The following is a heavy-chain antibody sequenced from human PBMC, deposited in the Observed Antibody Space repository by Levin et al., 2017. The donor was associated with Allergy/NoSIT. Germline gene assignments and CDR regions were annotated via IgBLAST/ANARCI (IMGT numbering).Heavy chain of an antibody. CDR1: GISVSSNY. V-gene: IGHV3-66*01. Sequence: PGESLKISCAASGISVSSNYMNWVRRAPGRGLEWVSIIYTGGSTYYADSVKGRFTISRDNSRNTVYLQMNSLTAEDTAVYYCAREGVRGTLSWFDHWGQGTLVTVSS. CDR3: AREGVRGTLSWFDH. J-gene: IGHJ5*02. D-gene: IGHD3-10*01. CDR2: IYTGGST.